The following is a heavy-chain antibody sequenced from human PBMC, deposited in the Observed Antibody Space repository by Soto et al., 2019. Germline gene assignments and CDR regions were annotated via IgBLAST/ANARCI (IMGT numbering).Heavy chain of an antibody. V-gene: IGHV3-21*01. Sequence: GGSLRLSCTVSGFAFNNYGINWVRQAPGKGLEWVSSISKSDYTYYSDSVTGRFTISRDNAKNSVSLQMNTLRVEDTAVYYCAREDSIIIPAVSHFWGQGTMVTVAS. CDR1: GFAFNNYG. CDR3: AREDSIIIPAVSHF. J-gene: IGHJ4*02. D-gene: IGHD2-2*01. CDR2: ISKSDYT.